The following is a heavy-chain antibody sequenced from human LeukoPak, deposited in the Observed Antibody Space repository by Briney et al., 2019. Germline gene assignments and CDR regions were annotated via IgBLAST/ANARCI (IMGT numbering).Heavy chain of an antibody. J-gene: IGHJ6*02. Sequence: GGSLRLSCAASGFTFSSYAMSWVRQAPGKGLEWVSAISGSGGSTYYADSVKGRFTISRDNAKNSLYLQMNSLRAEDTAVYYCARAGEDSSGYYWLDYYYGMDVWGQGTTVTVSS. CDR3: ARAGEDSSGYYWLDYYYGMDV. CDR1: GFTFSSYA. V-gene: IGHV3-23*01. D-gene: IGHD3-22*01. CDR2: ISGSGGST.